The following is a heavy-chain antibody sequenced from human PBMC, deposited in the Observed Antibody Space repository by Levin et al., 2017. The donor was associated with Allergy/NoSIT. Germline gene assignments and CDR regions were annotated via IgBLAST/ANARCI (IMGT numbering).Heavy chain of an antibody. V-gene: IGHV3-23*01. CDR3: AKNPCGGDCYHYFDY. D-gene: IGHD2-21*02. Sequence: QTGGSLRLSCAASGFTFSSYAMSWVRQAPGKGLEWVSTITGSGGSTYYADSVKGRFTISRDNSKHTLYLQMNILRAEDTAVYYCAKNPCGGDCYHYFDYWGQGTLVTVSS. CDR2: ITGSGGST. J-gene: IGHJ4*02. CDR1: GFTFSSYA.